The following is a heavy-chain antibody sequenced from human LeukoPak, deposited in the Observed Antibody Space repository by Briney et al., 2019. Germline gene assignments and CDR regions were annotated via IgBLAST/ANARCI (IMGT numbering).Heavy chain of an antibody. Sequence: PSETLSLTCAVYGGSFSGYHWSWIRQPPGKGLEWIGEINHSGSTNYNPSLKSRVTISVDTSKNQFSLKLSSVTAADTAVYYCAREGSGNYFDYWGQGTLVTVSS. CDR1: GGSFSGYH. V-gene: IGHV4-34*01. CDR2: INHSGST. D-gene: IGHD2-15*01. CDR3: AREGSGNYFDY. J-gene: IGHJ4*02.